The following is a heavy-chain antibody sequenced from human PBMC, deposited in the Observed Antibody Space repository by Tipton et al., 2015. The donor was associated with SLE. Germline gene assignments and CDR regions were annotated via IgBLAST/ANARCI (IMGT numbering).Heavy chain of an antibody. CDR1: GGSISSSSYY. Sequence: TLSLTCTVPGGSISSSSYYWGWIRQPPGKGLEWIGSIYYSWSTYYNPSLKSRVTISVDTSKNQFSLKLTSVTAADTAVYFCARSSSVRTLLWPTFAYWGQGTLVTDSS. D-gene: IGHD3-10*01. CDR3: ARSSSVRTLLWPTFAY. J-gene: IGHJ4*02. CDR2: IYYSWST. V-gene: IGHV4-39*07.